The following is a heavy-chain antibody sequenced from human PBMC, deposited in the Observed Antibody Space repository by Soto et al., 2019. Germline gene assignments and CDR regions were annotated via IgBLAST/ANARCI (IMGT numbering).Heavy chain of an antibody. J-gene: IGHJ3*02. CDR1: GVTFSSYW. D-gene: IGHD3-9*01. CDR3: ARAAQLRYFDWLWVFDI. CDR2: INSDGSST. V-gene: IGHV3-74*01. Sequence: SLRLSCAASGVTFSSYWMHWVRQAPGKGLVWVSRINSDGSSTSYADSVKGRFTISRDNAKNTLYLQMNSLRAEDTAVYYCARAAQLRYFDWLWVFDIWGQGTMVTVSS.